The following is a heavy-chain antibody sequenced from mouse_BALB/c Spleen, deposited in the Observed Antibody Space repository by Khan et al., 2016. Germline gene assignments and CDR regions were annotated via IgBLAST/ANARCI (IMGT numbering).Heavy chain of an antibody. V-gene: IGHV9-1*02. CDR1: GYTFTNYG. J-gene: IGHJ3*01. CDR2: INTYTGEP. Sequence: QIQLVQSGPELKKPGETVKISCKASGYTFTNYGMNWVKQAPGKGLKWMGWINTYTGEPTYADDFKGRFAFSLETSASTAYLQINNLKNEDMATYYCAKGWVNFAWFAYWGLRTLVTVSA. D-gene: IGHD1-1*02. CDR3: AKGWVNFAWFAY.